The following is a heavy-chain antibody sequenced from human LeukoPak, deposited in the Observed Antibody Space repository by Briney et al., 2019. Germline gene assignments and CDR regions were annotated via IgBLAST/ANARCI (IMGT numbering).Heavy chain of an antibody. J-gene: IGHJ4*02. Sequence: SETLSLTCTVSGGSLSRYYWTWIRQPPGKGLEWIAYIYYSGSTNYNSSLKSRVTISVDTSENQFSLRLSSVTAADTAVYYCARAKYYYGSGSPYYFDYWGQGTLVTVSS. CDR2: IYYSGST. D-gene: IGHD3-10*01. CDR3: ARAKYYYGSGSPYYFDY. CDR1: GGSLSRYY. V-gene: IGHV4-59*01.